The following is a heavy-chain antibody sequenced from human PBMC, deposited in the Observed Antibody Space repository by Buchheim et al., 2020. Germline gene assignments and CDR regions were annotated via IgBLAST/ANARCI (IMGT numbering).Heavy chain of an antibody. Sequence: QVQLVQSGAEVKKPGASVKVSCKASGYIFTSYDINWVRQATGQGLEWMGWMNPNSGNTGYAQKFQGRVTMTRNTSISTAYMELSSLRSEDTAVYYCARSPRRGITIFGVVITDGMDVWGQGTT. CDR1: GYIFTSYD. CDR3: ARSPRRGITIFGVVITDGMDV. V-gene: IGHV1-8*01. CDR2: MNPNSGNT. J-gene: IGHJ6*02. D-gene: IGHD3-3*01.